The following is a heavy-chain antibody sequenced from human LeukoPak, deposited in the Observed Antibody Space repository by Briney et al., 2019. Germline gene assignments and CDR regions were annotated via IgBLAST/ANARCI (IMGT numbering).Heavy chain of an antibody. CDR1: GFTFSGYG. CDR2: IINSSGYT. V-gene: IGHV3-21*01. Sequence: GGSLRLSCAASGFTFSGYGMNWARQAPGKGLEGVSSIINSSGYTYYADSVKGRFTISRDNAKNTLYLQMNSLRAEDTAVYYCATTGLRFLEWLLSTPFDYWGQGTLVTVSS. D-gene: IGHD3-3*01. J-gene: IGHJ4*02. CDR3: ATTGLRFLEWLLSTPFDY.